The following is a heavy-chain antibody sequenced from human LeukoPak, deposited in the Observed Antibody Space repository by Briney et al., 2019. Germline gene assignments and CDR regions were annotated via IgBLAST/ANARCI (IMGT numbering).Heavy chain of an antibody. J-gene: IGHJ3*02. Sequence: GGSLRLSCAASGFTFSSYGMHWVRQAPGKGLEWVAFIRYDGSNKYYADSVKGRFTISRDNSKNTLYLQMNSLRAEDTAVYYCAKDLTAGGIGYRTIAFDTWGQGTMVTVSS. CDR2: IRYDGSNK. V-gene: IGHV3-30*02. D-gene: IGHD3-22*01. CDR3: AKDLTAGGIGYRTIAFDT. CDR1: GFTFSSYG.